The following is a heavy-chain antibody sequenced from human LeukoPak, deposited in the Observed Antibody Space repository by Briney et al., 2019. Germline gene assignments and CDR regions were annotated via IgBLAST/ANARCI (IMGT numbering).Heavy chain of an antibody. V-gene: IGHV3-33*01. Sequence: GGSLRLSCVASGFSLSSNGMHWVRQAPGKGLEWVAVLWSDASNRYYADSVKGRFTISRDISKNTLYLQMNSLRAEDTAVYYCARGGTRSFDQWGQGTLVTVSS. CDR3: ARGGTRSFDQ. CDR2: LWSDASNR. J-gene: IGHJ4*02. CDR1: GFSLSSNG.